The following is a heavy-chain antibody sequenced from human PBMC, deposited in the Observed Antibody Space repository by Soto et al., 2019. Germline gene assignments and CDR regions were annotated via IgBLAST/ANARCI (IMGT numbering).Heavy chain of an antibody. D-gene: IGHD3-3*01. CDR1: GDSISSGAYY. Sequence: PSETLSLTCTVSGDSISSGAYYWSWIRQHPGKGLEWIGHIFYTGSILYNPSLESRLTISLDTSENRFSLKLSSVTAADTAVYFCARYFYPQRPVLIRPFDYWGQGVLVTVSS. V-gene: IGHV4-31*03. CDR2: IFYTGSI. CDR3: ARYFYPQRPVLIRPFDY. J-gene: IGHJ4*02.